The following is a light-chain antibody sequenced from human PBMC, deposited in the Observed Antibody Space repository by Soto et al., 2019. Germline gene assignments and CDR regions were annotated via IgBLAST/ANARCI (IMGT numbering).Light chain of an antibody. J-gene: IGKJ1*01. V-gene: IGKV1-39*01. CDR1: QSISSC. CDR2: AAY. Sequence: DIQMTQSPSSLSASVGDRVTITCRASQSISSCLNWYQQKPGTANELLIYAAYSLQSGVPSRLSGSGSGTDLTLTISSLQLEAYESSTYHQRYNTSYWTFGQGTKVDIK. CDR3: HQRYNTSYWT.